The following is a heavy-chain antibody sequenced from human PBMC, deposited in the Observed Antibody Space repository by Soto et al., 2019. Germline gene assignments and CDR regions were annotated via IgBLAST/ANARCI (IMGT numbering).Heavy chain of an antibody. D-gene: IGHD3-3*01. V-gene: IGHV1-18*01. J-gene: IGHJ4*02. Sequence: ASVKVSCKASGYTFTSYGISWVRQAPGQGLEWMGWISAYNGNTNYAQKLQGRVTMTTDTSTNTAYMELRSLRSDDTAVYYCARKVDFWSGYYTPHFDYWGQGTLVTVSS. CDR1: GYTFTSYG. CDR2: ISAYNGNT. CDR3: ARKVDFWSGYYTPHFDY.